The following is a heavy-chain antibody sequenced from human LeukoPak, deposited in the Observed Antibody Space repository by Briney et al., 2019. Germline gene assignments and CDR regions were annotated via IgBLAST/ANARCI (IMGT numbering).Heavy chain of an antibody. D-gene: IGHD2-15*01. CDR3: ARASSDHYYYGMDV. CDR1: GGAFSGYY. J-gene: IGHJ6*02. CDR2: INHSGST. V-gene: IGHV4-34*01. Sequence: SETLSLTCAVSGGAFSGYYWSWIRQPPGKGLEWIGEINHSGSTNYNPSPKSRVTISVDTSKNQFSLKLSSVTAAETAVYYCARASSDHYYYGMDVWGQGNTVTVSS.